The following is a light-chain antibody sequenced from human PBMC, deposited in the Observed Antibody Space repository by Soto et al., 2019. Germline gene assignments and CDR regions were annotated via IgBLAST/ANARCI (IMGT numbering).Light chain of an antibody. V-gene: IGLV1-47*01. Sequence: QSVLTQPPSASGTPGQRVTISCSGSSSNIGSNYVYWYQQLPGTAPKLLIYRNNQRPSGVPDRLSGSKSGTSASLAISGLQSEDEADYYCAAWDDSLSGLYVFGTGTKVTVL. CDR3: AAWDDSLSGLYV. J-gene: IGLJ1*01. CDR1: SSNIGSNY. CDR2: RNN.